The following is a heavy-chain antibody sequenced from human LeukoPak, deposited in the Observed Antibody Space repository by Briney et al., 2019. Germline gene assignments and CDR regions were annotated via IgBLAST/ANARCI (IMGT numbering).Heavy chain of an antibody. Sequence: SETLSLTCGVSDDSFSSYYWNWIRQPPGKGLEWIGYIYYNGNTNYNPSLKSRVTISVDTSKNQFSLRLTSVTAADTAVYYCARLEAVRYAFDIWAKGQWSPSLQ. D-gene: IGHD6-6*01. CDR3: ARLEAVRYAFDI. CDR1: DDSFSSYY. J-gene: IGHJ3*02. CDR2: IYYNGNT. V-gene: IGHV4-59*01.